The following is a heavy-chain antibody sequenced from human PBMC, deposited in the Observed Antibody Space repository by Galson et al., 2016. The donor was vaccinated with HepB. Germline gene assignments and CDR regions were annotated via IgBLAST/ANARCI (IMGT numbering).Heavy chain of an antibody. CDR2: IYQTGYT. J-gene: IGHJ6*02. CDR3: TGGLVVVPSDGDYAMDL. CDR1: GASITGPYW. V-gene: IGHV4-4*02. Sequence: SETLSLTCAVSGASITGPYWWTWVRQPPGKGLEWIGEIYQTGYTHYNPSLGSRVTVSVDKSKAQISLELSSVTAADTAIYYCTGGLVVVPSDGDYAMDLWGRGTTVIVSS. D-gene: IGHD2-8*02.